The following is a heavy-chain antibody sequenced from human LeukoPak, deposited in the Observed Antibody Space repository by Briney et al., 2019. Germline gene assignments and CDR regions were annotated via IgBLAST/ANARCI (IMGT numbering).Heavy chain of an antibody. J-gene: IGHJ4*02. V-gene: IGHV3-21*01. Sequence: PGGSLRLSCAASGFTFSSYSMNWVRQAPGKGLEWVSSISSSSSYIYYADSVKGRFTISRDNAKNSLYLQMNSLRAEDTAVYYCARGQGIAAAGTMGWGQGTLVTVSS. CDR2: ISSSSSYI. CDR3: ARGQGIAAAGTMG. CDR1: GFTFSSYS. D-gene: IGHD6-13*01.